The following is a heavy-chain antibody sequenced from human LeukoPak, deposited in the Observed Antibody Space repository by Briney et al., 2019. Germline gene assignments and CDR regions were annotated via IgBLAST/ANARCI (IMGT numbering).Heavy chain of an antibody. CDR2: INHSGTI. D-gene: IGHD5-24*01. CDR1: VGSFSGYY. Sequence: PSETLSLTCAVYVGSFSGYYWTWIRQPPGKGLEWIGEINHSGTINCNPSLRSRVTMLVDTSKNQFSLRLSSMTAADAAIYYCARGRMATRGGLDYWGQGTRVTVSS. J-gene: IGHJ4*02. CDR3: ARGRMATRGGLDY. V-gene: IGHV4-34*01.